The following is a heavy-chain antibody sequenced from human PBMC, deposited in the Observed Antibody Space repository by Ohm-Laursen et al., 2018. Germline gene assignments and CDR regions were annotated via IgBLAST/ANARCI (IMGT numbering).Heavy chain of an antibody. J-gene: IGHJ4*02. CDR2: IYHSGST. CDR1: GGSIRSYY. Sequence: SDTLSLTCSVSGGSIRSYYWSWIRQPPGKGLEWIGYIYHSGSTNHNPSLKSRVTMSLDTSKNQFSLKLSSVTAADTAVYYCARAWYYDSSGKAFDYWGQGTLVTVSS. CDR3: ARAWYYDSSGKAFDY. D-gene: IGHD3-22*01. V-gene: IGHV4-59*07.